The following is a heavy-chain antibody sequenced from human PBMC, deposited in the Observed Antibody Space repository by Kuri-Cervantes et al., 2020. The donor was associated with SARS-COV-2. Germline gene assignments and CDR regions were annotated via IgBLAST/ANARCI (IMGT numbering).Heavy chain of an antibody. D-gene: IGHD2-15*01. CDR3: ARGVEGYCSGGSCYSDVDWFDP. CDR2: MYYTGSI. V-gene: IGHV4-39*07. CDR1: GGSISSSSYY. Sequence: ESLKISCTVSGGSISSSSYYWGWIRQPPGKGLEWIGSMYYTGSINYNPSLKSRVTTSVDTSKNQFSLKLSSVTGADTAVYYCARGVEGYCSGGSCYSDVDWFDPWGQGTLVTVSS. J-gene: IGHJ5*02.